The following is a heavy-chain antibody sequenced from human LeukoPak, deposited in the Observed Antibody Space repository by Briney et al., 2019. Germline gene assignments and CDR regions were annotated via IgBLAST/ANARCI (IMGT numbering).Heavy chain of an antibody. CDR2: IYYSGST. CDR1: GGSISSYY. Sequence: PSETLSLTCTVSGGSISSYYWSWIRQPPGKGLEWIGYIYYSGSTNYNPSLKSRVTISVDTSKNQFSLKLSSVTAADTAVYYCARALRQPHFDYWGQGTLVTVSS. D-gene: IGHD2-15*01. J-gene: IGHJ4*02. CDR3: ARALRQPHFDY. V-gene: IGHV4-59*01.